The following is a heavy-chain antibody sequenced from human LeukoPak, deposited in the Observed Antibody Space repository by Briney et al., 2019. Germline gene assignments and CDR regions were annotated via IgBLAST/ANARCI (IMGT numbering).Heavy chain of an antibody. CDR1: GGTFSSYT. CDR2: INPSGGST. CDR3: ARVSRDGYYLFDY. Sequence: GASVKVSCKASGGTFSSYTISWVRQAPGQGLEWMGRINPSGGSTNYARQFQDRVTMTSDTSTTTVYMELSSLRSEDTAVYFCARVSRDGYYLFDYWGQGTLVTVSS. J-gene: IGHJ4*02. D-gene: IGHD5-24*01. V-gene: IGHV1-46*01.